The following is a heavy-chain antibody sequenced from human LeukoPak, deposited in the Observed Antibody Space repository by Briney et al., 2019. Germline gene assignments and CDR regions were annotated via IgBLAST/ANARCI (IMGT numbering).Heavy chain of an antibody. Sequence: SETLSLTCTVSGGSIITYSWSWIRQPPGKGLEWIGYIYYSGSTSYNPSLRSRVTISADTSKTQFSLNLRSVTAADTAVYYCARGNYYDSSGYPIFDIRGQGTMVSVSS. J-gene: IGHJ3*02. V-gene: IGHV4-59*01. CDR1: GGSIITYS. CDR2: IYYSGST. D-gene: IGHD3-22*01. CDR3: ARGNYYDSSGYPIFDI.